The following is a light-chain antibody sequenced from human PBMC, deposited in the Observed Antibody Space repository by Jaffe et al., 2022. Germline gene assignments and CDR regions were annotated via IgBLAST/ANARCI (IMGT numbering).Light chain of an antibody. J-gene: IGLJ2*01. CDR3: SSYAGNSNVL. V-gene: IGLV2-8*01. CDR1: SSDVGGYNY. Sequence: QSALTQPPSASGSPGQSVTISCTGTSSDVGGYNYVSWYQQHPGKAPKLIIYEVTKRPSGVPDRFSGSKSGNTASLTVSGLQAEDEADYYCSSYAGNSNVLFGGGTKLTVL. CDR2: EVT.